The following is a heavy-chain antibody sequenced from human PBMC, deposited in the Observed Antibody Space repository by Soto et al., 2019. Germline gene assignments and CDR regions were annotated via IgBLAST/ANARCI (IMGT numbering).Heavy chain of an antibody. CDR1: GHPFTNYY. CDR2: INPNSGGT. Sequence: VKASSKASGHPFTNYYMHWGRQAPGQALEWMGRINPNSGGTNYAQKLQGGVTMTRDTSISTAYMELSRLRSDDTAVYCCARDGSNNYHNWFDPWGHGTLVTVS. D-gene: IGHD4-4*01. CDR3: ARDGSNNYHNWFDP. V-gene: IGHV1-2*06. J-gene: IGHJ5*02.